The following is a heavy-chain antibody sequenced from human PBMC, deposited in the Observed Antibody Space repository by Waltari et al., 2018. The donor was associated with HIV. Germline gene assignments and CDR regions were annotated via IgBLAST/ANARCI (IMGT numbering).Heavy chain of an antibody. Sequence: QVLLVQSGAEVMKPRASVKVSSKASGCPFTSYYINCVGQATGQGLEWMGWMTPNSGKTGYAQKFQCRGTMTRNTSISTAYMELSSLRSDDTAVYYCARGGYTYGDDYWGQGTLVTVSS. CDR1: GCPFTSYY. CDR3: ARGGYTYGDDY. CDR2: MTPNSGKT. V-gene: IGHV1-8*01. J-gene: IGHJ4*02. D-gene: IGHD5-18*01.